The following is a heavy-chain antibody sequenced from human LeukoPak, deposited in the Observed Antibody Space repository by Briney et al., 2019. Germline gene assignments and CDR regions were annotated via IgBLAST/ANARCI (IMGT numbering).Heavy chain of an antibody. V-gene: IGHV3-33*01. J-gene: IGHJ4*02. CDR3: ARGEYYSDTSSYFDY. CDR1: GFTFSNYA. Sequence: GGSLRLSCAASGFTFSNYAMHWVRQAPGKGLEWVAVIWYDGSNKYCADSVKGRFTISRGNSKNTLFVQMSSLRAEDTAVYYCARGEYYSDTSSYFDYWGQGTLVTVSS. CDR2: IWYDGSNK. D-gene: IGHD3-22*01.